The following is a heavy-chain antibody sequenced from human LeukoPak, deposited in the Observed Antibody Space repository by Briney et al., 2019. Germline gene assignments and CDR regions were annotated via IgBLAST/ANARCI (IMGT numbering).Heavy chain of an antibody. CDR2: ISSSGSTI. D-gene: IGHD6-19*01. Sequence: GGSLRLSCAASGFTFSDYYMSWIRQAPGKGLEWVSYISSSGSTIYYADSVKGRFTISRDSAKNSLYLQMNSLRAEDTAVYYCARDQEQWLPLGGFDYWGQGTLVTVSS. J-gene: IGHJ4*02. V-gene: IGHV3-11*04. CDR3: ARDQEQWLPLGGFDY. CDR1: GFTFSDYY.